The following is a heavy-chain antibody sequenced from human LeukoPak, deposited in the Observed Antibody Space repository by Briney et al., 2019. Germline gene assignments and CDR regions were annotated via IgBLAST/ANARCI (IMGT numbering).Heavy chain of an antibody. CDR3: VRGGGFNSGFEY. CDR2: ISVYNGDT. CDR1: GYTFVSYG. V-gene: IGHV1-18*04. J-gene: IGHJ4*02. Sequence: GASVKVSCKASGYTFVSYGITWVRQAPGQGLERMGWISVYNGDTKYAQNLQGRVTLTTDTSTSTAYMELRSLRSDDTAVYYCVRGGGFNSGFEYWGQGTLVIVSS. D-gene: IGHD3-10*01.